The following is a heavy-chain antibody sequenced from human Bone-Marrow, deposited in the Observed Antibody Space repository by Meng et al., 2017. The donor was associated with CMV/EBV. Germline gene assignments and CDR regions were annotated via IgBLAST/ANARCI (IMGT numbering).Heavy chain of an antibody. CDR3: ARAYDSSGYYDAFDI. CDR2: TYYRSKWYN. D-gene: IGHD3-22*01. V-gene: IGHV6-1*01. CDR1: VDRFSSNSSA. Sequence: VQLQQSGPGVVKTSQSLPITSSISVDRFSSNSSAWNWIRQSPSRGLEWLGRTYYRSKWYNDYAVSVKSRITINPDTSKNQFSLQLNSVTPEDTAVYYCARAYDSSGYYDAFDIWGQGTMVTVSS. J-gene: IGHJ3*02.